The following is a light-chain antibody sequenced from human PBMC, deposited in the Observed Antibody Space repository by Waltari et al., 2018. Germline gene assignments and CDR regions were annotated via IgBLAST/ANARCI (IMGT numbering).Light chain of an antibody. CDR3: QQYGSSPT. CDR2: GAS. CDR1: QSVSSSN. J-gene: IGKJ4*01. Sequence: EIVLTQSPGTLSLSPGERATLSCRPSQSVSSSNLAWYHQRPGQAPRLLIYGASSRATGIPDRFSGSGSGTDFTLTISRLEPEDFVVYYCQQYGSSPTFGGGT. V-gene: IGKV3-20*01.